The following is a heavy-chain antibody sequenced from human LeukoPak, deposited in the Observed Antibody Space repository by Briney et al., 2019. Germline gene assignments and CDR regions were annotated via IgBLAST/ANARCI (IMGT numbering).Heavy chain of an antibody. CDR3: ARAPHYSGSSGYNWFHP. CDR2: VIPLLNIP. Sequence: EASVKVSCKASGDSLTTYAINWVRQAPGQGLEWMGRVIPLLNIPHYAQKFRDRVTITAETSTNTSYLELRGLTSDDTAVYYCARAPHYSGSSGYNWFHPWGQGSLVTVSS. J-gene: IGHJ5*02. V-gene: IGHV1-69*04. CDR1: GDSLTTYA. D-gene: IGHD3-22*01.